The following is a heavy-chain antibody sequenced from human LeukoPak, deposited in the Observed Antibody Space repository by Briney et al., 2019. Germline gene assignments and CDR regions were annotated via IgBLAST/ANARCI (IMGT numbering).Heavy chain of an antibody. V-gene: IGHV3-48*03. CDR2: ISDSGSSI. CDR1: GFTFSSYE. J-gene: IGHJ4*02. D-gene: IGHD3-10*01. Sequence: GGSLRLSCVASGFTFSSYEMNWVRQAPGKGLEWVSYISDSGSSIYYADSVKGRFTISRYNAKYSLYLQMNSLRAEDTAIYYCASEYFYASGSYFDFDNWGQGTLVTVSS. CDR3: ASEYFYASGSYFDFDN.